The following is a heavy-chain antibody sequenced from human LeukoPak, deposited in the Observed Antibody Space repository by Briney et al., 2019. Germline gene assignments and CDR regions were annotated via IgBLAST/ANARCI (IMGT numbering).Heavy chain of an antibody. D-gene: IGHD1-26*01. CDR2: IYSGGST. CDR3: ARAASGGAGVRYYYYMDV. CDR1: GFTVSSNY. J-gene: IGHJ6*03. V-gene: IGHV3-53*01. Sequence: GGSLRLSCAASGFTVSSNYMTWVRQAPGKGLEWVSVIYSGGSTYYADSVKGRFTISRDNSKSTLYLQMNSLRAEDTAVYYCARAASGGAGVRYYYYMDVWGKGTTVTVSS.